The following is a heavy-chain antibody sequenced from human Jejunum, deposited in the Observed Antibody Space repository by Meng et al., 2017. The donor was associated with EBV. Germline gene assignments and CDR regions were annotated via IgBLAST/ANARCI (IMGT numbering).Heavy chain of an antibody. CDR3: ARGLDSSTPGTD. Sequence: QVHLVQSGAEVKKPGASVKISCKPSGYTFTNYYMHWVRQAPGQGLEWVGMVNPSPVDTNYARKFQGRVTMTSDTSTSTVHMELNSLKSDDTAVYYCARGLDSSTPGTDWGQGTLVTVSS. V-gene: IGHV1-46*01. D-gene: IGHD6-13*01. CDR1: GYTFTNYY. J-gene: IGHJ4*02. CDR2: VNPSPVDT.